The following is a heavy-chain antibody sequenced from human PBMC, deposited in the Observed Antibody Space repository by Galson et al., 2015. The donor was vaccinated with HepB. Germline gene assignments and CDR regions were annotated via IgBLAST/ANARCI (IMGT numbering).Heavy chain of an antibody. V-gene: IGHV3-21*04. CDR3: ARARLVGARDAFDI. D-gene: IGHD1-26*01. CDR1: GFTFSSYS. CDR2: ISSSSSYI. Sequence: SLRLSCAASGFTFSSYSMNWVRQAPGKGLEWVSSISSSSSYIYYADSVKGRFTISRDNSKNTLYLQMNSLRAEDTAVYYCARARLVGARDAFDIWGQGTMVTVSS. J-gene: IGHJ3*02.